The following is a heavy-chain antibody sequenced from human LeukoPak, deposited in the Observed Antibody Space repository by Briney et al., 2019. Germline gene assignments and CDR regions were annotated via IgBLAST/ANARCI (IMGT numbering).Heavy chain of an antibody. D-gene: IGHD2-2*01. J-gene: IGHJ4*02. V-gene: IGHV3-23*01. CDR2: ISGSGGST. Sequence: GGSLRLSCAASGFTFSSYAMSWVPQAPGKGLEWVSAISGSGGSTYYADSVKGRFTISRDNSKNTLYLQMNSLRAEDTAVYYCAKFFYCSSTSCYGVYFDYWGQGTLVTVSS. CDR3: AKFFYCSSTSCYGVYFDY. CDR1: GFTFSSYA.